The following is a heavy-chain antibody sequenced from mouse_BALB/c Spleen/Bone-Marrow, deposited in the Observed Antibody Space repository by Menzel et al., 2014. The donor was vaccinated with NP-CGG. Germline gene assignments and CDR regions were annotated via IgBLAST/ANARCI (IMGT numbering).Heavy chain of an antibody. CDR3: AMITTGAWFAY. V-gene: IGHV14-3*02. Sequence: EVHLVESGAELVKPGASVKLSCTASGFNIKDTYMHWVKQRPEQGLEWIGRINPANGNTKYDPKSQGKATITADTSSNTAYLQLSSLTSEDTAVYYCAMITTGAWFAYWGQGTLVTVSA. J-gene: IGHJ3*01. D-gene: IGHD2-4*01. CDR1: GFNIKDTY. CDR2: INPANGNT.